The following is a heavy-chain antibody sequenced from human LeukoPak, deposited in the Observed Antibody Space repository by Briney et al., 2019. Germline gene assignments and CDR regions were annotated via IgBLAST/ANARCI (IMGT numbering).Heavy chain of an antibody. CDR2: INHSGST. CDR1: GGSISSDY. J-gene: IGHJ1*01. V-gene: IGHV4-34*01. Sequence: SETLSLTCTVSGGSISSDYWSWIRQPPGKGLEWIGEINHSGSTNYNPSLKSRVTISVDTSKNQFSLKLSSVTAADTAVYYCAIRARRWELPRGGYFQHWGQGTLVTVSS. D-gene: IGHD1-26*01. CDR3: AIRARRWELPRGGYFQH.